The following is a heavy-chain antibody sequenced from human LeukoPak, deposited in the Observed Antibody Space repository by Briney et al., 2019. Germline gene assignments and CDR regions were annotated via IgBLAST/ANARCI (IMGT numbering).Heavy chain of an antibody. V-gene: IGHV4-34*01. CDR3: ASLYYYDSSGYHGNY. J-gene: IGHJ4*02. CDR1: GGSFSGYY. CDR2: INHSGST. D-gene: IGHD3-22*01. Sequence: SETLSLTCAVYGGSFSGYYWSWIRQPPGKGLEWIGEINHSGSTSYNPSLKSRVTISVDTSKNQFSLKLSSVTAADTAVYYCASLYYYDSSGYHGNYWGQGTLVTVSS.